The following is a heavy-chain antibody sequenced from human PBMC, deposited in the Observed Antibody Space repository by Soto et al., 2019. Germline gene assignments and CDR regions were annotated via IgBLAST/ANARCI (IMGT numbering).Heavy chain of an antibody. CDR3: ARSIDSSGFYFSNC. CDR2: IHHTGST. Sequence: SETLSLTCTVSGGFISSYYWSWIRQSPGKGLELIGYIHHTGSTNYNPSLKSRVTMSLDTSRNQFSLRLYSVTAADTAVYYCARSIDSSGFYFSNCWGQGTLVTVSS. J-gene: IGHJ4*02. D-gene: IGHD3-22*01. CDR1: GGFISSYY. V-gene: IGHV4-59*01.